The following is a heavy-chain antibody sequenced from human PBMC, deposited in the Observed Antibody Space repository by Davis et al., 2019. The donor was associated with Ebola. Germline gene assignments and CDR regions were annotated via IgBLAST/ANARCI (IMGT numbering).Heavy chain of an antibody. Sequence: PGGSLRLSCAASGFTFSLFAMHWVRQAPGKGLEWVAVVSYDGRHKYYADSVKGRFTISRDNSKNTLNLQMNSLRAEDTAVYYCARSGLSFGVVKYHYGMDVWGKGTTVTVSS. CDR3: ARSGLSFGVVKYHYGMDV. V-gene: IGHV3-30*04. CDR1: GFTFSLFA. D-gene: IGHD3-3*01. CDR2: VSYDGRHK. J-gene: IGHJ6*04.